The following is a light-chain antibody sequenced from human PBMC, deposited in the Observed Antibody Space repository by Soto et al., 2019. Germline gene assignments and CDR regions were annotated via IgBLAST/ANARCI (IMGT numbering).Light chain of an antibody. CDR3: SSYAGTNNFVV. J-gene: IGLJ3*02. CDR2: EVN. CDR1: SSDIGGYNY. Sequence: QSALTQPPSASGSPGQSVTISCTGTSSDIGGYNYVSWYQQHPGKAPKLMISEVNKRPSGVPDRFSGSKSGNTASLTVSGLQADDEADYYCSSYAGTNNFVVFGGGTKLTVL. V-gene: IGLV2-8*01.